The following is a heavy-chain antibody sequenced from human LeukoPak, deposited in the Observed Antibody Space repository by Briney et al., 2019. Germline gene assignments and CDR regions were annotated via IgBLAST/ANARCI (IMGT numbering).Heavy chain of an antibody. Sequence: ASVKVSCKASGYTFTGCYMHWVRQAPGQGLEWMGWINPNSGGTNYAQKFQGRVTMTRDTSISTAYMELSRLRSDDTAVYYCARYCSGGSCLGFDAFDIWGQGTMVTVSS. J-gene: IGHJ3*02. CDR3: ARYCSGGSCLGFDAFDI. D-gene: IGHD2-15*01. CDR2: INPNSGGT. CDR1: GYTFTGCY. V-gene: IGHV1-2*02.